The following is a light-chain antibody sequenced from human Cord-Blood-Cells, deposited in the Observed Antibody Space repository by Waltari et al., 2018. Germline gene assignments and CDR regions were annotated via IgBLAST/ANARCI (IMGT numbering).Light chain of an antibody. Sequence: DIVLTQSPLSLPVTPGEPASISCRPRQSLLHSNGYNYLDWYLQKPGQSPQLLIYLGSNRAYGVPERFSGSRSGTDFTLKISRVQADDVGVYYCMQALQTPITFGQGTRLEIK. CDR1: QSLLHSNGYNY. J-gene: IGKJ5*01. CDR3: MQALQTPIT. V-gene: IGKV2-28*01. CDR2: LGS.